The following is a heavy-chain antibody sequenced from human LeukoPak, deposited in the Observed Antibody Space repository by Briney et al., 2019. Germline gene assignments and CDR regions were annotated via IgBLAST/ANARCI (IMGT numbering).Heavy chain of an antibody. CDR3: ARDLSGWGNSIY. Sequence: ASVKDSCKASGYTFINYYLHWVRQAPGQGLVWMGQINPNTDSTNCARMFQGRVTMTADTSTSTVYMELNSLTSDDTAVYYCARDLSGWGNSIYWGQGTPVTVS. V-gene: IGHV1-46*01. CDR2: INPNTDST. J-gene: IGHJ4*02. D-gene: IGHD2/OR15-2a*01. CDR1: GYTFINYY.